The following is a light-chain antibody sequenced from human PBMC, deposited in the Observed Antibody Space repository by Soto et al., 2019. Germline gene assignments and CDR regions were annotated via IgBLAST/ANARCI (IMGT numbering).Light chain of an antibody. V-gene: IGKV3D-15*02. J-gene: IGKJ1*01. CDR2: GAS. Sequence: EVVLIQSPATLSVSPGSGATLSCRASQSVGSNLAWYQQKPGQTPRVLIYGASTRAIGIPARFSGSGFGTEFTLTISSLQSEDFAVYYCQQYGSSPETFGQGTKVDI. CDR3: QQYGSSPET. CDR1: QSVGSN.